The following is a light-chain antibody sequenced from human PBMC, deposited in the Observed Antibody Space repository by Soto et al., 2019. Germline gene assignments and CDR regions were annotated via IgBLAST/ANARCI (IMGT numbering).Light chain of an antibody. V-gene: IGLV2-14*03. Sequence: QSALTQPASVSGSPGQSITISCTGTSSDIGGYNYVSWYQQLPGKVPKLIIYDVSHRPSGVSDRFSGSKSGNAASLTISGVQVEDEADYYCSSYISTSTLYVFGTGTKLTVL. J-gene: IGLJ1*01. CDR3: SSYISTSTLYV. CDR2: DVS. CDR1: SSDIGGYNY.